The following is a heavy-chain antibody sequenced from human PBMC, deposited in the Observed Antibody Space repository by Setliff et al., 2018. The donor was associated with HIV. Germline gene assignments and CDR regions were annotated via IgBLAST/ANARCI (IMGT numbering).Heavy chain of an antibody. D-gene: IGHD2-2*01. V-gene: IGHV1-46*01. Sequence: ASVKVSCKASGYTFSRYYMHWARQAPGQGLEWMGRINPNGGSRSYAQKFQGRVTMTRDTSTNTVYMELSSLRSEDTAVYYCARGWESRYQLLPGPFDYWGQGTLVTVSS. CDR2: INPNGGSR. J-gene: IGHJ4*02. CDR1: GYTFSRYY. CDR3: ARGWESRYQLLPGPFDY.